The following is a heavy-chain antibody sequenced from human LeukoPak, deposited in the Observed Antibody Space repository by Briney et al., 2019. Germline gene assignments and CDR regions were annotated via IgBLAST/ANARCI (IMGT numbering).Heavy chain of an antibody. CDR1: GDSLSSTSAA. CDR2: TYYRSKWYN. Sequence: SQTLSLTCAISGDSLSSTSAAWIWIRQSPSRGLEWLGRTYYRSKWYNEYAVSVKSRLAISPDTSKNQFSLQLNSVTPEDTAVYYCARSGADIDYWGQGTLVSVSS. V-gene: IGHV6-1*01. D-gene: IGHD3-10*01. J-gene: IGHJ4*02. CDR3: ARSGADIDY.